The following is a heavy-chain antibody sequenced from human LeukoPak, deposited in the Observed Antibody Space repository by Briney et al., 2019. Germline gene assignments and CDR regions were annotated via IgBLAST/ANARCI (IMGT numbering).Heavy chain of an antibody. V-gene: IGHV4-34*01. CDR1: GESFSGYY. CDR3: ARGRCSGGSCYKGHFQH. CDR2: INHSGST. Sequence: PSETLSLTCAVYGESFSGYYWSWIRQPPGKGLEWIGEINHSGSTNYNPSLKSRVTISVDTSKNQFSLKLSSVTAADTAVYYCARGRCSGGSCYKGHFQHWGQGTLVTVSS. J-gene: IGHJ1*01. D-gene: IGHD2-15*01.